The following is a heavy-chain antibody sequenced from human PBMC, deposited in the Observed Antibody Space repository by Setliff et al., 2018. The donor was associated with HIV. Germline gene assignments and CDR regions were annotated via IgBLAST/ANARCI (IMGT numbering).Heavy chain of an antibody. CDR1: GYTFTSYG. V-gene: IGHV1-18*01. CDR2: ISAYNGNT. D-gene: IGHD1-1*01. CDR3: ARGLGVATTWGRTGNFDY. Sequence: VASVKVSCKASGYTFTSYGFNWVRQAPGQGLEWMGWISAYNGNTNYAQKLQGRVTMTTDTSTSTAYMEVRSLRSDDWAEYYCARGLGVATTWGRTGNFDYWGQRTLVTVSS. J-gene: IGHJ4*02.